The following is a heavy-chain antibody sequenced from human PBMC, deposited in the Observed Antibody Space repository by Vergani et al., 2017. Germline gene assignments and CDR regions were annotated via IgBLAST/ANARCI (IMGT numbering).Heavy chain of an antibody. CDR1: GFTFSSYE. D-gene: IGHD2-21*02. Sequence: EVQLVESGGGLVQPGGSLRLSCAASGFTFSSYEMNWVRQAPGKGLEWVSYISSSGSTIYYADTVKGRFTISRDNAKNSLYLQMNSLRAEDTAVYYCAREASGDRYDYWGQGTLVTVSS. J-gene: IGHJ4*02. CDR3: AREASGDRYDY. V-gene: IGHV3-48*03. CDR2: ISSSGSTI.